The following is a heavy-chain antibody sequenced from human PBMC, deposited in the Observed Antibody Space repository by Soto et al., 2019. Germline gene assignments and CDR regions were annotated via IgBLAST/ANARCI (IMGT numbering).Heavy chain of an antibody. J-gene: IGHJ3*02. V-gene: IGHV3-23*01. CDR3: AKDRGGTPGHDAFDI. D-gene: IGHD1-1*01. CDR2: IGGRGGST. CDR1: GFTFNNFA. Sequence: EVQLLESGGGLVQPGGSLSFSCAAAGFTFNNFALNWVRQAPGKGPEWVSVIGGRGGSTNYADSVMGRFTISSDNSKNTLDLQMNSLRAEDTAVYYCAKDRGGTPGHDAFDIWGQGTMVTVSS.